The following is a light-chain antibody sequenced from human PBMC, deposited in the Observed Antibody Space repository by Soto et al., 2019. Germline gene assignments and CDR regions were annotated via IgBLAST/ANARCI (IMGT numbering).Light chain of an antibody. CDR1: SSDGGGYNY. V-gene: IGLV2-14*03. CDR3: SSYTGSSTYG. CDR2: DVS. J-gene: IGLJ1*01. Sequence: QSALTQPASVSGSPGQAITISCTGTSSDGGGYNYVSWYQQHPGKAPKLMIYDVSNRPSGVSNRFSGSKSGNTASLTISGLQTEDESDYYCSSYTGSSTYGFGTGTKVTVL.